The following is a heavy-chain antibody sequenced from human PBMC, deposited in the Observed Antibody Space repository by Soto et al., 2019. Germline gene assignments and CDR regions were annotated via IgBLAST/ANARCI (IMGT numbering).Heavy chain of an antibody. D-gene: IGHD1-20*01. Sequence: EVQLLESGGGLIQPGGSLRLSCVASGFTFKSNSMSWVRQPPGTGLEWVSALSGSSDYIYYSDSVKGRFTISRDNSKNTRDLQMNSLRAEDTAEYYCVKGSRYNCIKNYFDYWGQGALVTGSS. CDR1: GFTFKSNS. J-gene: IGHJ4*02. CDR3: VKGSRYNCIKNYFDY. V-gene: IGHV3-23*01. CDR2: LSGSSDYI.